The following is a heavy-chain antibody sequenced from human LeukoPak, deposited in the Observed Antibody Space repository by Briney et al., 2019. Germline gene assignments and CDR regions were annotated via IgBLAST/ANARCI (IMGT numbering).Heavy chain of an antibody. J-gene: IGHJ4*02. CDR3: ARDTKGWQQLALPGDY. D-gene: IGHD6-13*01. V-gene: IGHV3-48*01. CDR2: NSSSSSTI. Sequence: GGSLRLSCAASGFTFSSYSMNWVRQAPGKGLEWVSYNSSSSSTIYYADSVKGRFTISRDNAKNSLYLQMNSLRAEDTAVYYCARDTKGWQQLALPGDYWGQGTLVTVSS. CDR1: GFTFSSYS.